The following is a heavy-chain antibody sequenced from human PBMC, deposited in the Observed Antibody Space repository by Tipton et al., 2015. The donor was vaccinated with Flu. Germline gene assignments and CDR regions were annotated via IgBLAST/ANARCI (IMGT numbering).Heavy chain of an antibody. CDR1: GYSFSNYG. V-gene: IGHV1-18*01. D-gene: IGHD3-10*01. CDR3: ARDGKTTLVQGIFDF. J-gene: IGHJ4*02. CDR2: INVHNGDT. Sequence: QLVQSGAELKKPGASVRVSCRASGYSFSNYGISWLRQAPGQGPEWMGWINVHNGDTNYAQNFQDRVTMTTDTSVSTVYMELRSLTSDDTAVYYCARDGKTTLVQGIFDFWGPGTLVTVSS.